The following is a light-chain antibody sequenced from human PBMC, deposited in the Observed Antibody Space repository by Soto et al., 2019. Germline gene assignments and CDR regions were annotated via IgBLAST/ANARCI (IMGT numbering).Light chain of an antibody. J-gene: IGLJ1*01. CDR2: EVI. V-gene: IGLV2-14*01. CDR1: SHDVGRYDY. CDR3: NSYTSSNTLV. Sequence: QSVLTQPASVSGSPGQSMTISCTGTSHDVGRYDYVSWYQQHPGKAPKILIYEVIYRPSGVSSRFSASKSGNTASLTISGLQPEDEADYYCNSYTSSNTLVFGTGTKVTVL.